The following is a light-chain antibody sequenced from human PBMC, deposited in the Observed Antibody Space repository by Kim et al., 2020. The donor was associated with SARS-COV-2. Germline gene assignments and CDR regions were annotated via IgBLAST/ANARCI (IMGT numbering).Light chain of an antibody. J-gene: IGLJ3*02. CDR1: SNNVGNQG. Sequence: QAGLTQPPSVSKGLRQTATLTCTGNSNNVGNQGAAWLQQHQGHPPKLLSYRNNNRPSGISERLSASRSGNTASLTITGLQPEDEADYYCSAWDSSLNGWVFVGGTQLTVL. CDR3: SAWDSSLNGWV. V-gene: IGLV10-54*01. CDR2: RNN.